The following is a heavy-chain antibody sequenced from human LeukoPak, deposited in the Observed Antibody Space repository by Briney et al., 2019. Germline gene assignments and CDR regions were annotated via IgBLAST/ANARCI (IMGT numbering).Heavy chain of an antibody. V-gene: IGHV1-2*06. D-gene: IGHD3-3*01. CDR3: AREPEGITIFGVVNQA. Sequence: EASVKVSCKASGYTFTGYYMHWVRQAPGQGLEWMGRINPNSGGTNYAQKFQGRVTMTRDTSISTAYMELSRLRSDDTALYYCAREPEGITIFGVVNQAWGQGTLVTVSS. J-gene: IGHJ4*02. CDR1: GYTFTGYY. CDR2: INPNSGGT.